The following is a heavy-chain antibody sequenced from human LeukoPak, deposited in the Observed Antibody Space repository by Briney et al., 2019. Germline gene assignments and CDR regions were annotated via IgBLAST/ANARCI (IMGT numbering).Heavy chain of an antibody. J-gene: IGHJ6*03. CDR3: AKGLPGSSYYYYMDV. CDR2: ISGSGGST. CDR1: GFTFSSYG. Sequence: GGSLRLSCAASGFTFSSYGMSWVRQAPGKRLEWVSAISGSGGSTYYADSVKGRFTISRDNSKNTLYLQMNSLRAEDTAVYYCAKGLPGSSYYYYMDVWGKGTTVTISS. V-gene: IGHV3-23*01.